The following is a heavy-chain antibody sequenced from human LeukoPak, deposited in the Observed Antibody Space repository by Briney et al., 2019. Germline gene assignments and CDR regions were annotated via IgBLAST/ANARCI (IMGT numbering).Heavy chain of an antibody. J-gene: IGHJ4*02. D-gene: IGHD6-13*01. CDR3: AKDWSGYDSSSWGVLDY. CDR1: GFTFSSYC. Sequence: GGSLRLSCAASGFTFSSYCMHWVRQAPGKGLEWVAVISYDGSNKYYADSVKGRFTISRDNSKNTLYLQMNSLRAEDTGVYYCAKDWSGYDSSSWGVLDYWGQGTLVTVSS. CDR2: ISYDGSNK. V-gene: IGHV3-30*18.